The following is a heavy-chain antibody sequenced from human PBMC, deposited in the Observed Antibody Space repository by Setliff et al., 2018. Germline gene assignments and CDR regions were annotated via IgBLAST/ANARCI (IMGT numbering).Heavy chain of an antibody. V-gene: IGHV4-59*01. Sequence: PSETLSLTCTVSGGPFSGASIWSWIRQPPGKGLEFIGYVYYSGTAKYDPSLESRAIMSVDASKNEISLKLKSVTAADTAVYYCAKGGTYRYFDFWGQGALVTVS. CDR2: VYYSGTA. CDR3: AKGGTYRYFDF. CDR1: GGPFSGAS. J-gene: IGHJ4*02. D-gene: IGHD1-1*01.